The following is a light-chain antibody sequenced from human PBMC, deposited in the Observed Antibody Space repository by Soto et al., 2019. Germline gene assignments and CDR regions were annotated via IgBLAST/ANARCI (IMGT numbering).Light chain of an antibody. CDR2: EVS. Sequence: QSALTQPASVSGSPGQSISISCTGTSSDVGVSNYVSWYQQHPGKAPKLIIYEVSNRPSGVSNRFSGSKSGNTASLTISGLQAEDEADYYCNSYTSRRTLYVFGTGTKLTVL. CDR3: NSYTSRRTLYV. J-gene: IGLJ1*01. CDR1: SSDVGVSNY. V-gene: IGLV2-14*01.